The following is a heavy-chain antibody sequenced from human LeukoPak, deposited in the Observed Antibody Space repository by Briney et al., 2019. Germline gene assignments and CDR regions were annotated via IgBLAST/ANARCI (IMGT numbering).Heavy chain of an antibody. CDR3: ARDYCGGDCFPDY. CDR1: GYTFTGYY. CDR2: INPNSGDT. D-gene: IGHD2-21*02. J-gene: IGHJ4*02. V-gene: IGHV1-2*06. Sequence: ASVKVSCKASGYTFTGYYVHWVRQAPGQGLEWMGRINPNSGDTNYAQKFQGRVTMTRDTSISTAYMELSRLRSDDTAVYYCARDYCGGDCFPDYWGQGTLVTVSS.